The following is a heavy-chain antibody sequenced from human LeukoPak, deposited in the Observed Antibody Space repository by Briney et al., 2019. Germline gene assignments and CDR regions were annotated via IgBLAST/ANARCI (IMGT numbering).Heavy chain of an antibody. CDR3: ARGQWLDNS. V-gene: IGHV4-34*01. D-gene: IGHD6-19*01. Sequence: PSETLSLTCAVYGESLSGYYWTWIRQPPGKGLEWIGEINHSGNTNYNPSLKSRVTISVDTSKNQFSLKLTSVTAADTAVYYCARGQWLDNSWGQGTPVTVSS. CDR2: INHSGNT. CDR1: GESLSGYY. J-gene: IGHJ4*02.